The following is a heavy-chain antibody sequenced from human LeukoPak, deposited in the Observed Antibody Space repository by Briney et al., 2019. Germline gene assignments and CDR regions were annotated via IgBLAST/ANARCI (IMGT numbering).Heavy chain of an antibody. CDR1: GYSIRSGFY. Sequence: SETLSLTCTVSGYSIRSGFYWGWIRQPPGKGLEWIGNIYHSGITYYTPSLKSRVTISVDTSKNQFYLKLSSVTAADTAVYYCAKVRYYYDSSGYYYVAHRYYFDYWGQGTLVTVSS. CDR3: AKVRYYYDSSGYYYVAHRYYFDY. CDR2: IYHSGIT. D-gene: IGHD3-22*01. V-gene: IGHV4-38-2*02. J-gene: IGHJ4*02.